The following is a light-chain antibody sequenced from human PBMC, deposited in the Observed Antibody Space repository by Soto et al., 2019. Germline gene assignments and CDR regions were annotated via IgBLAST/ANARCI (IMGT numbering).Light chain of an antibody. V-gene: IGKV3-15*01. CDR2: GAS. CDR3: QQYNNWPPWT. Sequence: EIVMTQSPSTLSVSPGESATLSCRASQGVGSNLAWYQQKPGQPPRLLIYGASTRATGIPDRFSGSGSGTYFTLTISSLQSEDFAVYYCQQYNNWPPWTFGRGTKVDIK. J-gene: IGKJ1*01. CDR1: QGVGSN.